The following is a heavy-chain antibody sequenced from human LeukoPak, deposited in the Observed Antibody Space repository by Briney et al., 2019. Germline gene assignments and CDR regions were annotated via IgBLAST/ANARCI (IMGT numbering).Heavy chain of an antibody. CDR2: IYYIGTT. J-gene: IGHJ4*02. CDR3: ARAYYYDSSGYYYFDY. V-gene: IGHV4-59*01. CDR1: GGSIGSYY. Sequence: SETLSLTCTVSGGSIGSYYWSWIRQPPGKGLEWVGYIYYIGTTNYNPSLESRVTISVDTSKNQFSLRLSSVTAADTAVYYCARAYYYDSSGYYYFDYWGQGTLVTVSS. D-gene: IGHD3-22*01.